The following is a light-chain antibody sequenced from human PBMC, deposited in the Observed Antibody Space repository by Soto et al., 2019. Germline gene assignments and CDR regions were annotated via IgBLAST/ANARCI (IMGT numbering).Light chain of an antibody. J-gene: IGLJ2*01. CDR1: SSNIGNNY. CDR2: DNT. Sequence: QSVLTQPPSVSAAPGQRVTISCSGSSSNIGNNYVSWYQQFPGTAPKLLIFDNTQRPSEIPDRFSGSQSGTSAALAISGLQTGDEADYYCATWDGRLKTLLFGGGTKLTVL. CDR3: ATWDGRLKTLL. V-gene: IGLV1-51*01.